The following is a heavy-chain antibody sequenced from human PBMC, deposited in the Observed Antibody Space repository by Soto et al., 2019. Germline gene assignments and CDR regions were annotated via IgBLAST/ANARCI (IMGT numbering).Heavy chain of an antibody. V-gene: IGHV3-33*01. J-gene: IGHJ4*02. Sequence: QVQLVESGGGVVQPGRSLRLSCVASGFTFCNYGMHWVRQAPGKGPEWVAVIWYDGSNKDYADSVKGRFTISRDNSRNTLYLQMNSLRAEDTAVYYCASALETGDYWGQGTLVTVSS. D-gene: IGHD3-10*01. CDR1: GFTFCNYG. CDR3: ASALETGDY. CDR2: IWYDGSNK.